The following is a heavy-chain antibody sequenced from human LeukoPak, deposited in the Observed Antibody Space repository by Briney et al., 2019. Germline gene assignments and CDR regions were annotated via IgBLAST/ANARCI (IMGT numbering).Heavy chain of an antibody. CDR2: INPRDGST. Sequence: ASLKGSCKRSGYTFTNDYLHWGRQAPGQGRECMGMINPRDGSTTYAQKVQGRLTMTRDTSTSTLSMELSSLRSGETAVFYCSRVAQHVFDHWGQGTLVTVSS. CDR3: SRVAQHVFDH. V-gene: IGHV1-46*03. CDR1: GYTFTNDY. J-gene: IGHJ4*02.